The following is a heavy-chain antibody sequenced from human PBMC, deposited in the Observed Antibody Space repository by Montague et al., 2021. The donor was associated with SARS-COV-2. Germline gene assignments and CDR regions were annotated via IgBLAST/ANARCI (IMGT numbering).Heavy chain of an antibody. D-gene: IGHD1-26*01. Sequence: TLSLTCTVSGGSISSGNYYWSWIRQPAGKGLEWIGRIYTSGSTNYNPSLKSRVTISADTSKNQFSLKLSSMTAADTAVYYCAREAGSYYDWRPDSWGQGTLVTVSS. J-gene: IGHJ4*02. CDR2: IYTSGST. CDR3: AREAGSYYDWRPDS. CDR1: GGSISSGNYY. V-gene: IGHV4-61*02.